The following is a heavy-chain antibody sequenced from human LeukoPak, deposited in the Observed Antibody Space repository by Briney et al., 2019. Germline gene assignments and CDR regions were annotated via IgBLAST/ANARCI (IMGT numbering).Heavy chain of an antibody. CDR2: IRYDGSNR. D-gene: IGHD2-15*01. J-gene: IGHJ1*01. CDR3: AKVINVVASEYFQH. V-gene: IGHV3-30*02. Sequence: GGPLRLSCAASGFTFSSYGMHWVRQAPGKGLDWVAFIRYDGSNRYYADSVKGRFTISRDNSKNTLYLQMNSLRAEDTAVYYCAKVINVVASEYFQHWGQGTLVTVSS. CDR1: GFTFSSYG.